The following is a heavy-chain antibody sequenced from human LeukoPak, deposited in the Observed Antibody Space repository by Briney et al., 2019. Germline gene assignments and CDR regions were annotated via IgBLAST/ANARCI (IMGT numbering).Heavy chain of an antibody. CDR2: ISAYNGNT. V-gene: IGHV1-18*01. J-gene: IGHJ3*01. CDR1: GYTFTSYG. Sequence: ASVKVSCKASGYTFTSYGISWVRQAPGQGLEWMGWISAYNGNTNYAQKLQGRVTMTTDTSTSTAYMELRSLRSDDTAVYYCARVVDCSSTSCYNAAVYNAFDVWGQGTMVTVSS. CDR3: ARVVDCSSTSCYNAAVYNAFDV. D-gene: IGHD2-2*02.